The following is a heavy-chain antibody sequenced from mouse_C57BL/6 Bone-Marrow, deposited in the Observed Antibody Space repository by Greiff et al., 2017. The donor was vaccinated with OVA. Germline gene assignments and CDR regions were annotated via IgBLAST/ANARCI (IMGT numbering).Heavy chain of an antibody. V-gene: IGHV1-55*01. Sequence: QVQLQQSGAELVKPGASVKMSCKASGYTFTSYWITWVKLRPGQGLEWIGDIYPGSGSTNYNEKFKSKATMTVDTSSSTAYMQLSSLTSEDSAVYYCAREGDGYYVWFAYWGQGTLVTVSA. CDR3: AREGDGYYVWFAY. J-gene: IGHJ3*01. CDR2: IYPGSGST. CDR1: GYTFTSYW. D-gene: IGHD2-3*01.